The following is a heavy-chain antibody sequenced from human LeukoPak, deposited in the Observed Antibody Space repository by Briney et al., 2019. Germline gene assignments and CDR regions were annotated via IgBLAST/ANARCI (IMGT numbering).Heavy chain of an antibody. Sequence: SETLSLTCTVSGGSISSYYWSWIRQPPGKGLEWIGYIYHSGSTNYNPSLKSRVTISVATSKNQFSLKLSSVTAADTAVYYCARGYSSGWQDYWGQGTRLTVSS. CDR1: GGSISSYY. D-gene: IGHD6-19*01. CDR2: IYHSGST. J-gene: IGHJ4*02. CDR3: ARGYSSGWQDY. V-gene: IGHV4-59*01.